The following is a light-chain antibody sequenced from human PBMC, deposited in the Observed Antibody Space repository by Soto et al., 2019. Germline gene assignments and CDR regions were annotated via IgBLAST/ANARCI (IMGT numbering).Light chain of an antibody. CDR2: YDI. V-gene: IGLV3-21*04. CDR3: QVWDTNRAV. CDR1: NIGSKS. Sequence: SYELTQPPSVSVAPGKTARITCGGNNIGSKSVHWYQQRPGQAPVLVIYYDIDRPSGIPERVSGSNSGNTATLTISRVEAGDEADYYCQVWDTNRAVFGGGTKLTVL. J-gene: IGLJ2*01.